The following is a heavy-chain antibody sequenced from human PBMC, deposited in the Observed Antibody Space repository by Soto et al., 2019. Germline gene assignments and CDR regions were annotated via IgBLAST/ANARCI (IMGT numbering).Heavy chain of an antibody. CDR2: ISSSSSYT. V-gene: IGHV3-11*05. D-gene: IGHD7-27*01. Sequence: QVQLVESGGGLVKPGGSLRLSCAASGFTFSDYYMSWIRQAPGKGLEWVSYISSSSSYTNYADSVKGRFTISRDNAKNSLYLQMNSLRAEDTAVYYCARVHPRGESAFDIWGQGTMVTVSS. J-gene: IGHJ3*02. CDR3: ARVHPRGESAFDI. CDR1: GFTFSDYY.